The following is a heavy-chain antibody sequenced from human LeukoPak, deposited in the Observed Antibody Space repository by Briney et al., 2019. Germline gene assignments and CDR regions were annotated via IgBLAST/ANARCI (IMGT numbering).Heavy chain of an antibody. V-gene: IGHV3-23*01. D-gene: IGHD3-10*01. CDR3: ARDRGFYGAGSYKEYFQH. J-gene: IGHJ1*01. CDR1: GFTFSSYA. Sequence: HPGRSLRLSCAASGFTFSSYAMAWVRQAPGKGLEWVSAISGSGDNTYYADSVKGRFTTSRDNSKNTLYLQMNSLRAEDTALYYCARDRGFYGAGSYKEYFQHWGQGTLVTVSS. CDR2: ISGSGDNT.